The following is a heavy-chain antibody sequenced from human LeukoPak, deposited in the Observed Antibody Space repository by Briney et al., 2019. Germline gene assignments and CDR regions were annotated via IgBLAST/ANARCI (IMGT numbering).Heavy chain of an antibody. CDR3: TRVSEEGHSHGRDWYFDL. Sequence: GGSLRLSCAAPTFTFRNYWMHWVRQAPGEGLIWVSRINSDGTITSYADSVRGRFTISRDNAKNTLDLQMNSLRAEDTAVYYCTRVSEEGHSHGRDWYFDLWGRGTLVTVSS. CDR2: INSDGTIT. V-gene: IGHV3-74*01. J-gene: IGHJ2*01. D-gene: IGHD5-18*01. CDR1: TFTFRNYW.